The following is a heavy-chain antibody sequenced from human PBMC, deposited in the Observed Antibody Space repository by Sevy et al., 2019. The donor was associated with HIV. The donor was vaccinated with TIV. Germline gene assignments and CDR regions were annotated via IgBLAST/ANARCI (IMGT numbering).Heavy chain of an antibody. CDR2: ISYDGSNK. Sequence: GGSLRLSCAASGFTFSSCAMHWVRQAPGKGLEWVAVISYDGSNKYYADSVKGRFTISRDNSKNTLYLQMNSLRAEDTAVYYCARRYCSGGSCYKGVLDYWGQGTLVTVSS. CDR1: GFTFSSCA. D-gene: IGHD2-15*01. CDR3: ARRYCSGGSCYKGVLDY. V-gene: IGHV3-30-3*01. J-gene: IGHJ4*02.